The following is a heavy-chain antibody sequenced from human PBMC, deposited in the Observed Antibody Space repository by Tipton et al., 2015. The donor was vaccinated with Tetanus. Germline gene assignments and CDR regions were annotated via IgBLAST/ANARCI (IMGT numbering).Heavy chain of an antibody. D-gene: IGHD2-2*01. CDR1: GGSFSGYY. V-gene: IGHV4-34*01. CDR2: INHSGST. CDR3: ARDNHSYCSSTSCYAHVYYYGMDV. J-gene: IGHJ6*02. Sequence: TLSLTCAVYGGSFSGYYWSWIRQPPGKGLEWIGEINHSGSTNYNPSLKSRVTISVDTSKNHFSLKLSSVTAADTAVYYCARDNHSYCSSTSCYAHVYYYGMDVWGQGTTVTVSS.